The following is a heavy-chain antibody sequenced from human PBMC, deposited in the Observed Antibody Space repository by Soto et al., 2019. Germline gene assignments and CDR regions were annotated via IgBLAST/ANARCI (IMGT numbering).Heavy chain of an antibody. CDR3: ARGDEGYCSGGSCFYYYYYYGMDV. CDR1: GGTFSIYA. CDR2: IIPIFGTA. D-gene: IGHD2-15*01. Sequence: SVKVSCKASGGTFSIYAISCVRQAPVQGRDWMGGIIPIFGTANYAQKFQGRVTITADESTSTAYMELSSLRSEDTAVYYCARGDEGYCSGGSCFYYYYYYGMDVWGQGTTVTVSS. V-gene: IGHV1-69*13. J-gene: IGHJ6*02.